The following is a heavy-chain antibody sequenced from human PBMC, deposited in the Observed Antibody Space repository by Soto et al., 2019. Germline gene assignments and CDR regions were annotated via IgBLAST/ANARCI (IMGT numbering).Heavy chain of an antibody. V-gene: IGHV4-59*01. CDR1: GGSISGSY. D-gene: IGHD6-19*01. CDR2: IHYSGST. J-gene: IGHJ4*02. CDR3: ARYTAVADPYYFDY. Sequence: SETLSLTCTVSGGSISGSYWSWIRQTPGKVLEWVGYIHYSGSTNYNPSLKSRVTMSVDSAKNQFSLQLSSVTAADTAIYYCARYTAVADPYYFDYWGQGTLVTVSS.